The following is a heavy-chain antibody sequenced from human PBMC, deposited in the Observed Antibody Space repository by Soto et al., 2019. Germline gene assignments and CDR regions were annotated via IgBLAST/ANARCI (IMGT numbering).Heavy chain of an antibody. Sequence: GGSLRLSCAASGFTFSSYSMNWVRQAPGKGLEWVSSISSSSSYIYYADSVKGRLTISRDNAKNSLYLQMDSLRAEDTAVYYCARLRDPYGNWFDPWGQGTLVTVSS. J-gene: IGHJ5*02. D-gene: IGHD2-8*01. CDR1: GFTFSSYS. V-gene: IGHV3-21*01. CDR2: ISSSSSYI. CDR3: ARLRDPYGNWFDP.